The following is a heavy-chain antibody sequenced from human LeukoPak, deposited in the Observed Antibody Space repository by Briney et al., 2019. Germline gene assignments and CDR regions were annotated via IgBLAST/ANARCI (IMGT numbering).Heavy chain of an antibody. CDR1: GGSISSYY. V-gene: IGHV4-59*08. J-gene: IGHJ4*02. Sequence: SETLSLTCTVSGGSISSYYWSWIRQPPGKGLEWIGYIYYSGSTNYNLSLKSRVTISVDTSKNQFSLKLSSVTAAGTAVYYCARAFRMIVVAKKNTPFDYWGQGTLVTVSS. D-gene: IGHD3-22*01. CDR2: IYYSGST. CDR3: ARAFRMIVVAKKNTPFDY.